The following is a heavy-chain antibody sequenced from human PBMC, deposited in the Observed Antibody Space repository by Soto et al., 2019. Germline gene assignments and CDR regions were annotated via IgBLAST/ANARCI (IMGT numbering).Heavy chain of an antibody. CDR2: IWYDGSNK. CDR1: GFTFSSYG. D-gene: IGHD5-18*01. V-gene: IGHV3-33*01. CDR3: ARASSPYSYGPPCFDL. J-gene: IGHJ2*01. Sequence: QVQLVESGGGVVQPGRSLRLSCAASGFTFSSYGMHWVRQAPGKGLEWVAVIWYDGSNKYYADSVKGRFTISRDNSKNMLYLQMRCLRDEDTAVYYGARASSPYSYGPPCFDLWGRGTLVTVSS.